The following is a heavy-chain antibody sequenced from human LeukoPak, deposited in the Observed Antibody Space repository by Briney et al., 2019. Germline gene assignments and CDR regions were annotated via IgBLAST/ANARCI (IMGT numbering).Heavy chain of an antibody. CDR3: AREADFWGAAAEVAFGY. Sequence: SETLSLTCAVYGGSFSDYYWNWIRQPPGKGLEWIGEINHSGSTYYNPFLKSRVTISVDTSKNQFSLKLSSVTAADTAVYYCAREADFWGAAAEVAFGYWGQGTLVTVSS. CDR1: GGSFSDYY. D-gene: IGHD6-13*01. V-gene: IGHV4-34*01. CDR2: INHSGST. J-gene: IGHJ4*02.